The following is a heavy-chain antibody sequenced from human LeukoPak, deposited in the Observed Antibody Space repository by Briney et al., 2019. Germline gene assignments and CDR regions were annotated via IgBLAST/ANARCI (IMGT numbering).Heavy chain of an antibody. Sequence: SQTLFLTCTVSGVYISSYYRSWIRQPPGKGLEWLGYIYHSGSANYNPSLKSLVTTSVDTSKSQCSLKLSSVTAADTAVYYCARLYGGNPHHNWYFDLWGRGTLVTVSS. V-gene: IGHV4-59*08. CDR1: GVYISSYY. CDR2: IYHSGSA. CDR3: ARLYGGNPHHNWYFDL. J-gene: IGHJ2*01. D-gene: IGHD4-23*01.